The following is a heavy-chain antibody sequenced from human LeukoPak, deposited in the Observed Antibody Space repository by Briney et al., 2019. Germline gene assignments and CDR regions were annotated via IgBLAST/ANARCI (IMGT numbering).Heavy chain of an antibody. CDR2: INPSGGST. V-gene: IGHV1-46*01. Sequence: ASVKVSCKASGYTFTKYFLYWVRQAPGQGLEWMGIINPSGGSTNYAQKFQGRVTITADESTSTAYMELSSLRSEDTAVYYCARGRDGYNDAFDIWGQGTMVTVSS. CDR1: GYTFTKYF. J-gene: IGHJ3*02. CDR3: ARGRDGYNDAFDI. D-gene: IGHD5-24*01.